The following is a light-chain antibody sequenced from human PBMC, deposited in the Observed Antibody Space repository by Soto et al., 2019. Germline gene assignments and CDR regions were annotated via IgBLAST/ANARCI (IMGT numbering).Light chain of an antibody. Sequence: DLPMTQSPSSLSASVGDRVTITCRASQGISNYLAWYQQKPGKAPKLLIYKASTLKSGVPSRFSGSGSGTEFTLTISSLQPDDFATYYCQHYNSYSEAFGQGTKVDIK. V-gene: IGKV1-5*03. J-gene: IGKJ1*01. CDR2: KAS. CDR3: QHYNSYSEA. CDR1: QGISNY.